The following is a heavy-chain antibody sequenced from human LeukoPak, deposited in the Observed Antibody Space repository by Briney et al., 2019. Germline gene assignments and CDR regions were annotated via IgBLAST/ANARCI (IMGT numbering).Heavy chain of an antibody. CDR2: IYYSGST. V-gene: IGHV4-59*01. J-gene: IGHJ4*02. D-gene: IGHD2-2*02. CDR3: ARVVVVPAAIHYFDY. CDR1: GGSISSYY. Sequence: SETLSLTCTVSGGSISSYYWSWLRQPPGKGLEWIGYIYYSGSTNYNPSLKSRVTISVDTSKNQFPLKLSSVTAADTAVYYCARVVVVPAAIHYFDYWGQGTLVTVSS.